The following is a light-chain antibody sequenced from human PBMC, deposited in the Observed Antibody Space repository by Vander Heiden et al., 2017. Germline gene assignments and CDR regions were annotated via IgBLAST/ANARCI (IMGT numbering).Light chain of an antibody. CDR3: QQYSSWPFN. V-gene: IGKV3D-15*01. CDR2: GAS. Sequence: EIALTQFPGSLSLSLGDRAALSCRASQSVHNNLAWFQQRPGQAPRLLIYGASSRATDVPDRFSASGSGTDFTLTINSLQSDDVAPYYCQQYSSWPFNFGQGTKVE. CDR1: QSVHNN. J-gene: IGKJ2*01.